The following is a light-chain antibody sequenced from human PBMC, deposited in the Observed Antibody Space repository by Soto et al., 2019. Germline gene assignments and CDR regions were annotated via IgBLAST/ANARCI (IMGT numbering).Light chain of an antibody. CDR3: QQRAMWPIT. Sequence: EIVLTQSPATLSFSPGERATLSCRASQSVSSYLVWYQQKPGQAPRLLISDASNRATGIPARISGSGSGTDLTLTIGSLSPEDFAVYYCQQRAMWPITFGQGTRLEIK. V-gene: IGKV3-11*01. CDR1: QSVSSY. CDR2: DAS. J-gene: IGKJ5*01.